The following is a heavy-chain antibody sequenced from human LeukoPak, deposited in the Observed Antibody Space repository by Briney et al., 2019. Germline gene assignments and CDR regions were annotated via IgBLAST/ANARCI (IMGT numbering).Heavy chain of an antibody. D-gene: IGHD3-16*01. V-gene: IGHV4-59*01. CDR3: ARQGRGYGGTFDY. Sequence: SETLSLTCTVSGGSISSYYWSWIRQPPGRGLEWIGYIYYSGSTNYNPSLKSRVTISVDTSKNQFSLKLSSVTAADTAVYYCARQGRGYGGTFDYWGQGTLVTVSS. J-gene: IGHJ4*02. CDR2: IYYSGST. CDR1: GGSISSYY.